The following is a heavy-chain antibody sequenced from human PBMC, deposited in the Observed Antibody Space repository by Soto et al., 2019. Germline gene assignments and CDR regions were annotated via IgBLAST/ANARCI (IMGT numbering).Heavy chain of an antibody. J-gene: IGHJ5*01. CDR2: ISATGGET. Sequence: PGGSLRLSCAASGFKFSSYAMSWVRQAPGKGLEWVSLISATGGETYYADSVKGRFTISRDNSDNTLYLQVHSLRAEDTAVYYCAKDRRAGGNSAFYFDFWGQGAQVTVSS. CDR3: AKDRRAGGNSAFYFDF. V-gene: IGHV3-23*01. CDR1: GFKFSSYA. D-gene: IGHD3-16*01.